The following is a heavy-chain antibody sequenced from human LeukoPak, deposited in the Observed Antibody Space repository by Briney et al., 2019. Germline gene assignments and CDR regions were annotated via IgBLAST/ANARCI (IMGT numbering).Heavy chain of an antibody. V-gene: IGHV4-59*01. D-gene: IGHD3-3*01. CDR2: IYYSGST. Sequence: SETLSLTCTVSGGSISSYYWSWIRQPPGKGLEWIGYIYYSGSTNYNPSLKSRVTISVDTSKNQFSLKLSSVTAADTAVYYRARGDFWSGYLHDYWGQGTLVTVSS. J-gene: IGHJ4*02. CDR3: ARGDFWSGYLHDY. CDR1: GGSISSYY.